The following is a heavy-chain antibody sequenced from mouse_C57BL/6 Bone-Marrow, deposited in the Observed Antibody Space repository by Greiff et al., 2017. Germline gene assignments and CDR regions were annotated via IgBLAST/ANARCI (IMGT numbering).Heavy chain of an antibody. CDR3: ARDYYYGRIGGY. CDR2: IDPYSGGT. Sequence: QVQLQQPGAELVKPGASVKLSCKASGYTFTSYWMHWVMQRPGRGLEWIGRIDPYSGGTKYNEKFKSKATLTVDKSSSTAYMQLSSLTSEDSAVYYCARDYYYGRIGGYWGQGTTLTVSS. D-gene: IGHD1-1*01. J-gene: IGHJ2*01. V-gene: IGHV1-72*01. CDR1: GYTFTSYW.